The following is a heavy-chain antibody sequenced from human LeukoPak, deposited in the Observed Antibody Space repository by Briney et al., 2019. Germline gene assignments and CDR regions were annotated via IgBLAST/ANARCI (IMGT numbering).Heavy chain of an antibody. CDR1: GFTFSSYA. Sequence: GGSLRLSCAASGFTFSSYAMHWFRQAPGKGLEWVAVISYDGSNKYYADSVKGRFTISRDNSKNTLYLQMNSLRAEDTAVYYCARDYSYGTPFDYWGQGTLVTVSS. CDR2: ISYDGSNK. D-gene: IGHD5-18*01. V-gene: IGHV3-30-3*01. CDR3: ARDYSYGTPFDY. J-gene: IGHJ4*02.